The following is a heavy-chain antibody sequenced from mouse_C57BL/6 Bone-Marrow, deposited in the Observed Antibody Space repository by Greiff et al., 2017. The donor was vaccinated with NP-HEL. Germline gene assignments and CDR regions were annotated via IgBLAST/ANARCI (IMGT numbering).Heavy chain of an antibody. CDR2: IDPETGGT. V-gene: IGHV1-15*01. Sequence: QVQLQQSGAELVRPGASVTLSCKASGYTFTDYEMHWVKQTPVHGLEWIGAIDPETGGTSYNQKFKGKAILTAAKSSSTAYMELRSLTSEDSAVYYCTRGDPITTVVAVDYWGQGTSVTVSS. CDR1: GYTFTDYE. CDR3: TRGDPITTVVAVDY. D-gene: IGHD1-1*01. J-gene: IGHJ4*01.